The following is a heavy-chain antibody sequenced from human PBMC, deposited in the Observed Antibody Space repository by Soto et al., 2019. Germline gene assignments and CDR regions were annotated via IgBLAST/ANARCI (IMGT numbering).Heavy chain of an antibody. CDR2: INWNSGSI. J-gene: IGHJ1*01. D-gene: IGHD6-13*01. CDR1: GFTFDDYA. CDR3: VKDESINWYSGHFRH. V-gene: IGHV3-9*01. Sequence: SGGSLRLSCAASGFTFDDYAMHWVRQVPGKGLEWASGINWNSGSIGYGDSVKGRFAISRDNAKNSLHLQMNSLSAEDTAFYYCVKDESINWYSGHFRHWGQGTLVTVSS.